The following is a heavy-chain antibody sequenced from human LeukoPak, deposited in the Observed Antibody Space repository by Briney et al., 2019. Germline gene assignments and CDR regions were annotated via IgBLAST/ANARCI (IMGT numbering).Heavy chain of an antibody. CDR2: ISSTSSYI. J-gene: IGHJ4*02. D-gene: IGHD3-16*01. Sequence: GGSLRLSCAASGFTFSDYTMDWVRQAAGKGLEWVASISSTSSYIYYADSVKGRFIISRDNAKNSLYLQVNRLGAEDTAVYYCARGGGNCLDYWGQGTLVAVSS. CDR1: GFTFSDYT. CDR3: ARGGGNCLDY. V-gene: IGHV3-21*01.